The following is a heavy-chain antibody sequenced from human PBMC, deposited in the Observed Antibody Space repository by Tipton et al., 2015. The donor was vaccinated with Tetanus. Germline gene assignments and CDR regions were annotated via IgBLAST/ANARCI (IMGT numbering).Heavy chain of an antibody. Sequence: SLRLSCAASGFTFSNYWMHWVRQAPGKGLVWASRIDRDGISTTYADSVKGRFTISRDNAKNTLYLQMNSLRTEDTAVYYCARGSGAMDSWGQGTPVTVSP. CDR1: GFTFSNYW. CDR2: IDRDGIST. V-gene: IGHV3-74*03. D-gene: IGHD7-27*01. CDR3: ARGSGAMDS. J-gene: IGHJ4*02.